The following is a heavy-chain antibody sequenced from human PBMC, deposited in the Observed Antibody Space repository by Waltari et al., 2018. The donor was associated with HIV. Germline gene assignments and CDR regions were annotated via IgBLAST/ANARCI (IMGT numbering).Heavy chain of an antibody. J-gene: IGHJ4*02. D-gene: IGHD3-16*01. CDR3: ARIDEGGFDY. CDR2: VNQDGSEK. CDR1: GFTFSSYW. Sequence: EVQLVESGGGLVQPGGSLRLSCAASGFTFSSYWMSWVRQAPGKGLVWVANVNQDGSEKYYVDSVKGRFTISRDNAKNSLYLQMNSLRAEDTAVYYCARIDEGGFDYWGQGTLVTVSS. V-gene: IGHV3-7*01.